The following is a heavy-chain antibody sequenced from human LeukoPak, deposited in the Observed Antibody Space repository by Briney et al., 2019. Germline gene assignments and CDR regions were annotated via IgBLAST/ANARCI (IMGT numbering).Heavy chain of an antibody. CDR3: ASGTIAVAGIFDY. CDR1: GFTFSNYA. J-gene: IGHJ4*02. CDR2: ISSSSNYI. D-gene: IGHD6-19*01. Sequence: GGSLRLSCAASGFTFSNYAMSWVRQAPGKGLEWVSSISSSSNYIYYADSVKGRFTISRDNAKNSLYLQMNSLRAEDTAVYYCASGTIAVAGIFDYWGQGILVTVSS. V-gene: IGHV3-21*01.